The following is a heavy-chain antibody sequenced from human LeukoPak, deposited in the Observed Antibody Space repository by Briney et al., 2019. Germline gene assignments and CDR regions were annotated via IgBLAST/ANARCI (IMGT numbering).Heavy chain of an antibody. CDR2: ISVYNVNT. D-gene: IGHD5-12*01. Sequence: ASVKVSCKASGYTFTSYGISWVRQAPGQGLEWLGWISVYNVNTNYAQKLQGRVTMTTDTSTSTVYMELRSLRADDTAVYYCARDYSGYDGFDYWGQGTLVTVSS. CDR3: ARDYSGYDGFDY. J-gene: IGHJ4*02. CDR1: GYTFTSYG. V-gene: IGHV1-18*01.